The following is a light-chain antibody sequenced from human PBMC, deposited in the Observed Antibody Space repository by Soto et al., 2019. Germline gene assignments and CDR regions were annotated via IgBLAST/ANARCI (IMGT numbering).Light chain of an antibody. CDR3: QQLNIYLT. Sequence: DIRVTKSKSSLSASVGDRVTITFRATQGISSYLARYQRKPGKAPKVLIYPASTLQSGVPSRFRGCGSGTEFTLTVSSLQPEDFATYYCQQLNIYLTFGGGTKVDIK. CDR2: PAS. J-gene: IGKJ4*01. V-gene: IGKV1-9*01. CDR1: QGISSY.